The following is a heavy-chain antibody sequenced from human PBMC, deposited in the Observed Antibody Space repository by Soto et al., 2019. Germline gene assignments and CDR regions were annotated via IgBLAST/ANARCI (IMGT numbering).Heavy chain of an antibody. J-gene: IGHJ6*02. D-gene: IGHD3-10*01. Sequence: QVQLVQSGAEVRKPGSSVRVSCKPSGGSFSKNAINWVRQAPGQGLEWMGGIIPIFGLTNYAPELQGRLTINADESRSATYMDLSSLTSGDTAMYYCATVEVSGSGNFYFYHYYDMDVWGLGTSVTVSS. CDR3: ATVEVSGSGNFYFYHYYDMDV. V-gene: IGHV1-69*01. CDR2: IIPIFGLT. CDR1: GGSFSKNA.